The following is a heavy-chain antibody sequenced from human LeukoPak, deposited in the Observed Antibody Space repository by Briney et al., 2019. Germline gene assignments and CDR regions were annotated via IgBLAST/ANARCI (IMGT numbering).Heavy chain of an antibody. CDR2: ISAYSGKT. CDR1: GYSFSTYG. Sequence: ASVKVSCKAPGYSFSTYGITWVRQAPGQGLEWMGWISAYSGKTNYAHKLQGRVTMTTETSTNTAYMELRSLTSDDTAVYYCARGTSIAIIGKDWGQGTLVTVSS. J-gene: IGHJ4*02. V-gene: IGHV1-18*01. CDR3: ARGTSIAIIGKD. D-gene: IGHD6-13*01.